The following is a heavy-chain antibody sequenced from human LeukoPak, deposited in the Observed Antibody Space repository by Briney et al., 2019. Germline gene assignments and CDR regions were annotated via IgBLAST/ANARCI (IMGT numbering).Heavy chain of an antibody. J-gene: IGHJ4*02. D-gene: IGHD3-3*01. CDR3: ARSLGRHDFWSGYYLFGIDY. V-gene: IGHV1-8*01. Sequence: ASVKVSCKASGYTFTSYDINWVRQATGQGLEWMGWMNPNSGNTGYAQKLQGRVTMTTDTSTSTAYMELRSLRSDDTAVYYCARSLGRHDFWSGYYLFGIDYWGQGTLVTVSS. CDR2: MNPNSGNT. CDR1: GYTFTSYD.